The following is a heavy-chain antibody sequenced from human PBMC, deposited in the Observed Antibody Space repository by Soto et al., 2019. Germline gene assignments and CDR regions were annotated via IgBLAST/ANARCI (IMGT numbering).Heavy chain of an antibody. D-gene: IGHD4-17*01. V-gene: IGHV4-59*01. J-gene: IGHJ4*02. CDR3: ARARNGDVDY. Sequence: SETLSLTCTVSGGSISSDYWTLIRQPPGKGLEYIGYFYDSGITNYNPSLKSRVSISIDTSKNQFSLKLSSVTAADTAIYYCARARNGDVDYWGQETLVTLSS. CDR1: GGSISSDY. CDR2: FYDSGIT.